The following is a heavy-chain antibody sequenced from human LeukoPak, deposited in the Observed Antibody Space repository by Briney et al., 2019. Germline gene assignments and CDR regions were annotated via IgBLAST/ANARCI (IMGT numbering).Heavy chain of an antibody. J-gene: IGHJ4*02. Sequence: SETLSLTCTVSGGSISSGSFYWSWIRQPAGKALEWIGRIYSSGSTNYNPSLKSRVTISVHTSKNQFSLKLSSVTAADTAVYYCASYYYDTPLGWGQGTLVSVSS. D-gene: IGHD3-22*01. V-gene: IGHV4-61*02. CDR3: ASYYYDTPLG. CDR2: IYSSGST. CDR1: GGSISSGSFY.